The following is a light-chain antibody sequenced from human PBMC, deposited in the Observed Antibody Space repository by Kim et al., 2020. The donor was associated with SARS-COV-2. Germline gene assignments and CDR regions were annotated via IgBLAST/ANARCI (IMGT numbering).Light chain of an antibody. V-gene: IGLV2-14*03. CDR3: SSFTSSGTFV. J-gene: IGLJ2*01. Sequence: GQSITISCTGSSGDIGRYNFVTWYQQHPDKAPKLMIYNVTKRPSGVSNRFSGSKSGNTASLTISGLHAEDEVDYYCSSFTSSGTFVFGGGTKVTVL. CDR1: SGDIGRYNF. CDR2: NVT.